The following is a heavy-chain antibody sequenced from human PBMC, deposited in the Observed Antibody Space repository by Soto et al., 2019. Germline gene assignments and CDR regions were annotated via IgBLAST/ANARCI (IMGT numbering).Heavy chain of an antibody. J-gene: IGHJ4*02. CDR3: ARSRGPFDY. V-gene: IGHV4-34*01. Sequence: PSATLSLTSAVYCGSFIGCYWIWIRQPPGKGLEWIGEINHSGSTNYNPSLKSRVTISVDTSKNQFSLKLSSVTAADTAVYYCARSRGPFDYWGQGTLVTVS. CDR1: CGSFIGCY. CDR2: INHSGST.